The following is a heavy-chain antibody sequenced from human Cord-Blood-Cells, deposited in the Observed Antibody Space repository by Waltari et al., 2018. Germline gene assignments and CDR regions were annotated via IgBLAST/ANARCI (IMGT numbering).Heavy chain of an antibody. Sequence: YGGSFSGYYWSWIRQPPGKGLEWIGEINHSGSTNYNPSLKSRVTISVDTSKNQFSLKLSSVTAADTAVYYCARGQSSSWHDYWGQGTLVTVSS. V-gene: IGHV4-34*01. D-gene: IGHD6-13*01. CDR3: ARGQSSSWHDY. J-gene: IGHJ4*02. CDR2: INHSGST. CDR1: GGSFSGYY.